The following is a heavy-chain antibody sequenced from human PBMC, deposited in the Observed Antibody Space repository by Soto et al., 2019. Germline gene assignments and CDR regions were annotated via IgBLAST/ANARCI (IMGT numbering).Heavy chain of an antibody. CDR2: ISGSGGST. J-gene: IGHJ4*02. CDR1: GFTFSSYS. V-gene: IGHV3-23*01. CDR3: AKDQGSSWYEIDY. D-gene: IGHD6-13*01. Sequence: PGESLKISCAASGFTFSSYSMNWVRQAPGKGLEWVSTISGSGGSTYYADSVKGRFTISRDNSKNTLYLQMNSLRAEDTAVYYCAKDQGSSWYEIDYWGQGTLVTVSS.